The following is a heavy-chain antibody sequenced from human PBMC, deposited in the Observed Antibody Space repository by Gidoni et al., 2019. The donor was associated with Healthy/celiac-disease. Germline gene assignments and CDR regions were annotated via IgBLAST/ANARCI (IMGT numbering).Heavy chain of an antibody. V-gene: IGHV3-30*18. J-gene: IGHJ4*02. CDR2: ISYDGSNK. CDR3: AKESGITMVRGVTHGVDFDY. D-gene: IGHD3-10*01. Sequence: QVQLVESGGGVVHPGRSLRLSCAASGFTFASYVMTWVRQAPGKGLEWVAVISYDGSNKYYADSVKGRFTISRDNSKNTLYLQMNSLRAEDTAVYYCAKESGITMVRGVTHGVDFDYWGQGTLVTVSS. CDR1: GFTFASYV.